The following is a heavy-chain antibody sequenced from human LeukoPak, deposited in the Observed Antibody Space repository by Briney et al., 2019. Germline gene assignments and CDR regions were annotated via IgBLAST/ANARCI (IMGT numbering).Heavy chain of an antibody. CDR1: GFTFSSFW. CDR2: ISAGGDTT. CDR3: ASGGSWTYDY. D-gene: IGHD3-16*01. J-gene: IGHJ4*02. Sequence: GGSLRLSCAASGFTFSSFWMHWVRQAPGKGLVWVSRISAGGDTTTYADSVKGRFTISRDNARNTLYLQMNSLRAEDTAVYYCASGGSWTYDYWGQGTLVTVSS. V-gene: IGHV3-74*01.